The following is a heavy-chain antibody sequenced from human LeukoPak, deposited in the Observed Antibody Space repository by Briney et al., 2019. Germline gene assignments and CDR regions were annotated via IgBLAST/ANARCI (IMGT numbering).Heavy chain of an antibody. J-gene: IGHJ4*02. V-gene: IGHV4-28*01. Sequence: SETLSLTCAVSGYSISSNHWWGWIRQPPGKGLEWIGYIFYAGSTYYNPSLKSRVIMSVDTSKNQFSLRLSSVTAVDTAVYYCARIGPILGAAWVDYWGQGTLVSVSS. CDR1: GYSISSNHW. CDR3: ARIGPILGAAWVDY. D-gene: IGHD3-3*02. CDR2: IFYAGST.